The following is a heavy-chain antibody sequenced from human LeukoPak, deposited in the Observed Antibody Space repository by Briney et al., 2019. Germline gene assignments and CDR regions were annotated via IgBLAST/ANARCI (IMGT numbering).Heavy chain of an antibody. V-gene: IGHV3-48*01. J-gene: IGHJ4*02. CDR2: ISSSGNTI. Sequence: QPGGSLRLSCAASGFTFRSYAMHWVRQAPGKGLEWVSYISSSGNTIYYADSVKGRFTISRDSSKNTLFLQMNRLRPEDAAVYYCAKAPVTTCRGAYCYPFDYWGQGTLVTVSS. CDR1: GFTFRSYA. CDR3: AKAPVTTCRGAYCYPFDY. D-gene: IGHD2-21*01.